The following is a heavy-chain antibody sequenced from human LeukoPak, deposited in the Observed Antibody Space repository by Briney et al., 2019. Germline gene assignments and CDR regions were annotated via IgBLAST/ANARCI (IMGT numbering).Heavy chain of an antibody. Sequence: GGSLRLSCVVFGFTVRSNYMSWVRQAPGKGLEWVSVIYSGGSTHYADSVKGRFTISRDTSENTLFLQMNSLGAEDTAVYYCARAGLRRPFDYWGQGTLVTVSS. CDR1: GFTVRSNY. CDR2: IYSGGST. J-gene: IGHJ4*02. V-gene: IGHV3-53*01. CDR3: ARAGLRRPFDY.